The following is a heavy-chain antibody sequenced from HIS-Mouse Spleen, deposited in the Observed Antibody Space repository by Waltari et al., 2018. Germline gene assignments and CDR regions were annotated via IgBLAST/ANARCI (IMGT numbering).Heavy chain of an antibody. CDR1: GGSISSYY. V-gene: IGHV4-59*01. D-gene: IGHD7-27*01. J-gene: IGHJ4*02. Sequence: QVQLQESGPGLVKPSETLSLTCTVSGGSISSYYWSWIRPPPGKGLEWIGYIYYSGSTNYNPSLKSRVTISVDTSKNQFSLKLSSVTAADTAVYYCARLTGVYYFDYWGQGTLVTVSS. CDR2: IYYSGST. CDR3: ARLTGVYYFDY.